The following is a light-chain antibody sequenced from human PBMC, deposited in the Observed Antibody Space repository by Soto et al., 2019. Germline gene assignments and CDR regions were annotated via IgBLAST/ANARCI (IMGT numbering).Light chain of an antibody. CDR1: QSISYC. Sequence: DIQMTQSPSTLSSSVGERATITCRASQSISYCLAWYQQKPGKAPKLLIYDASSLETGVPSRLSGSGSGTEFTLTISSLQPDDFAAYYCQQYKSYSGTFGQGTKVDI. CDR2: DAS. CDR3: QQYKSYSGT. J-gene: IGKJ1*01. V-gene: IGKV1-5*01.